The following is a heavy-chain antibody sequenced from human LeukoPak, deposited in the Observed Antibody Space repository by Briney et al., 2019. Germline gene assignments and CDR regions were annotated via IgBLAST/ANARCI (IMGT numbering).Heavy chain of an antibody. Sequence: SETLSLTCTVSGGSISGYYWTWIRQPPGKGLECIGYIYYSGSTNYNPSLKSRVTISVDTSKNQFSLKLSSVTAAGTAVYFCARIMAVRGAPDYIHYGIDVWGQGTTVTVSS. J-gene: IGHJ6*02. CDR2: IYYSGST. CDR1: GGSISGYY. D-gene: IGHD3-10*01. CDR3: ARIMAVRGAPDYIHYGIDV. V-gene: IGHV4-59*01.